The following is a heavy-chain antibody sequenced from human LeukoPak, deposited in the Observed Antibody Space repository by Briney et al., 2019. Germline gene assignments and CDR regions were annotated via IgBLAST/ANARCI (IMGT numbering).Heavy chain of an antibody. CDR1: GFTFSSYA. D-gene: IGHD1-1*01. CDR2: ISSNGGST. Sequence: PGGSLRLSCAASGFTFSSYAMHWVRQAPGKGLEYVSAISSNGGSTYYANSVKGRFTISRDNSKNTLYLQMGSLRAEDMAVYYCARGALPGTTGGWFDPWGQGTLVTVSS. V-gene: IGHV3-64*01. CDR3: ARGALPGTTGGWFDP. J-gene: IGHJ5*02.